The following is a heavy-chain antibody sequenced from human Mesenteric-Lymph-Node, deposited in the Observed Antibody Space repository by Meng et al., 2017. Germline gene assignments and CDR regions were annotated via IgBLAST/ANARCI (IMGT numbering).Heavy chain of an antibody. Sequence: GESLKISCAASGFTLSSSWMSWVRQAPGKGLEWVANIKQDGSEENYVDSVKGRFTISRDNAKNSLYLQMNSLRTEDTAVYYCLRGGRLSESWGQGTLVTVSS. CDR2: IKQDGSEE. V-gene: IGHV3-7*01. CDR3: LRGGRLSES. CDR1: GFTLSSSW. D-gene: IGHD3-10*01. J-gene: IGHJ5*02.